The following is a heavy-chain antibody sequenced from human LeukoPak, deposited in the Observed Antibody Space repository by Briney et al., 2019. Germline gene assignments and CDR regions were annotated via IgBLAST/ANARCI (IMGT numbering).Heavy chain of an antibody. Sequence: APVKVSCEASGGTFSSYAISWVRQAPGQGLEWMGRIIPILGIANYAQKFQGRVTITADKSTSTAYMELSSLRSEDTAVYYCARGWGLPVYYWGQGTLVTVSS. D-gene: IGHD7-27*01. V-gene: IGHV1-69*04. CDR1: GGTFSSYA. CDR3: ARGWGLPVYY. J-gene: IGHJ4*02. CDR2: IIPILGIA.